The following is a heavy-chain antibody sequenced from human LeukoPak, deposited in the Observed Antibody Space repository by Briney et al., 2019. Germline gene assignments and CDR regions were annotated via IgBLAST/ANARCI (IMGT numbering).Heavy chain of an antibody. Sequence: GGSLRLSCVVSGFTFSGSAVHWVRQASGKGLEWVGRIRSKANNYATAYAASVKGRFTISRDDSKDTAYLQMNSLKTEDTAVYYCTGDNFDSSVKFDYWGQGTLVTVSS. CDR2: IRSKANNYAT. J-gene: IGHJ4*02. CDR1: GFTFSGSA. D-gene: IGHD3-22*01. V-gene: IGHV3-73*01. CDR3: TGDNFDSSVKFDY.